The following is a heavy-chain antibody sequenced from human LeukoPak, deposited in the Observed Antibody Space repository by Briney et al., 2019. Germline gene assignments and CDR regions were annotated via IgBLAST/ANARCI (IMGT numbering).Heavy chain of an antibody. J-gene: IGHJ4*02. CDR1: GFTFDDYG. Sequence: GSLRLSCAASGFTFDDYGMSWVRQAPGKGLEWVSGINWNGGSTGYADSVKGRFTISRDNAKNSLYLQMNSLRAEDTALYHCAIVTGAVGEFDSWGQGTLVTVSS. CDR2: INWNGGST. D-gene: IGHD6-13*01. CDR3: AIVTGAVGEFDS. V-gene: IGHV3-20*01.